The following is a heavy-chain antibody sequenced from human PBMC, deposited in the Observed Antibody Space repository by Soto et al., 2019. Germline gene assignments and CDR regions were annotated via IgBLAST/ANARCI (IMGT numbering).Heavy chain of an antibody. J-gene: IGHJ6*02. Sequence: GGSLRLSCAASGFTFSSYAMNWVRQAPGKGLEWVAVISYDGSNKYYADSVKGRFTISRDNSKNTLYLQMNSLRAEDTAVYYCARDKGAAPFLRLYYYYYGMDVWGQGTTVTVSS. D-gene: IGHD6-6*01. CDR2: ISYDGSNK. CDR1: GFTFSSYA. CDR3: ARDKGAAPFLRLYYYYYGMDV. V-gene: IGHV3-30-3*01.